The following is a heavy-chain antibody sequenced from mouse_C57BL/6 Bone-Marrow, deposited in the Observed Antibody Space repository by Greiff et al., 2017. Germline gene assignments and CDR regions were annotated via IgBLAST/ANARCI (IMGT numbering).Heavy chain of an antibody. V-gene: IGHV5-4*03. D-gene: IGHD2-2*01. CDR3: ARVRGYGFAY. CDR2: ISDGGSYT. J-gene: IGHJ3*01. Sequence: DVKLVESGGGLVKPGGSLKLSCAASGFTFSSYAMSWVRQTPEKRLEWVATISDGGSYTYYPDNVKGRFTISRDNDKNNLYLQMSHLKSEDTAMYYCARVRGYGFAYWGQGTLVTVSA. CDR1: GFTFSSYA.